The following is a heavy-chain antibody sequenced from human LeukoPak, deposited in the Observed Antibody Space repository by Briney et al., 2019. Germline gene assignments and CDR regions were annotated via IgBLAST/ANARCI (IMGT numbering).Heavy chain of an antibody. V-gene: IGHV3-30-3*01. CDR1: GFTFSSYA. D-gene: IGHD3-3*01. CDR3: ARDIEMWWVFGVVTANDAFDI. CDR2: ISYDGSNK. Sequence: GRSLRLSCAASGFTFSSYAMHWVRQAPGKGLEWVAVISYDGSNKYYADSVKGRFTISRDNSKNTLYLQMNSLRAEDTAVYYCARDIEMWWVFGVVTANDAFDIWGQGTMVTVSS. J-gene: IGHJ3*02.